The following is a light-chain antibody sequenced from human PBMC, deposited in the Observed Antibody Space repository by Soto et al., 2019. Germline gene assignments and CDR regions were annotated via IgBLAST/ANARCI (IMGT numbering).Light chain of an antibody. CDR1: QTISSY. CDR3: QKSYSVPRT. V-gene: IGKV1-39*01. Sequence: DIQMTQSPSSLSASVGDRVTITCRASQTISSYLNWYQHKTGKTPKVLIYGTSSLQSGVPSRFSGSGSGTDLSFTLSSLQPEDFATYNCQKSYSVPRTFGQGPKVDIK. CDR2: GTS. J-gene: IGKJ1*01.